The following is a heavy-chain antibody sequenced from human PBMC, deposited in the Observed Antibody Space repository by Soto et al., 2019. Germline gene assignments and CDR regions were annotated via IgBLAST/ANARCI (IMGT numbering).Heavy chain of an antibody. D-gene: IGHD2-8*02. CDR1: GFSFSNSG. CDR2: ISFDGDK. Sequence: GGSLRLSCTASGFSFSNSGIQWVRQTPGKGLEWVALISFDGDKYYVDSVKGRFTISRDNPTNTVYLQMNHLRPEDTGVYYCARDYARGWCQFWGQGTLVTVSS. V-gene: IGHV3-30*03. J-gene: IGHJ4*02. CDR3: ARDYARGWCQF.